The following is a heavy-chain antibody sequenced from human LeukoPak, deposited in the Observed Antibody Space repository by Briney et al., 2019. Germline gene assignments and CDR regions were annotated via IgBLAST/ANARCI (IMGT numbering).Heavy chain of an antibody. Sequence: SETLSLTCTVSGGSISSSSYYWGWIRQPPGKGLEWIGSIYYSGSTKYNPSLKSRVTISVDTSKNQFSLKLSSVTAADTAVCYCARQTGATWDYFDYWGQGTLVTVSS. CDR1: GGSISSSSYY. D-gene: IGHD1-26*01. CDR2: IYYSGST. V-gene: IGHV4-39*01. CDR3: ARQTGATWDYFDY. J-gene: IGHJ4*02.